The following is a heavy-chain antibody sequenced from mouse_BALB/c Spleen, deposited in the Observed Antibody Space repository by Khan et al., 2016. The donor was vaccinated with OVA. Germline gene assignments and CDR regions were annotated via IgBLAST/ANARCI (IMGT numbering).Heavy chain of an antibody. CDR3: SRSCYGSFAY. V-gene: IGHV1S29*02. Sequence: EVQLQESGPDLVKPGASVRISCKTSGYTFTDFNLDWVKQSHGKSLEWIGYIFPNNGDTGYNQKFKTKATLTVESSSSTAYMARRSLTSEYSAGYYCSRSCYGSFAYWGQRTLVTVSA. CDR2: IFPNNGDT. CDR1: GYTFTDFN. D-gene: IGHD1-2*01. J-gene: IGHJ3*01.